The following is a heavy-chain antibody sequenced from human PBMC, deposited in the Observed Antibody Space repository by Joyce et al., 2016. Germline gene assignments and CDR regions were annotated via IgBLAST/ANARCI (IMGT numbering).Heavy chain of an antibody. J-gene: IGHJ5*02. CDR3: ARPVGPWGWFDP. CDR1: GFTFSKYW. V-gene: IGHV3-74*01. D-gene: IGHD3-16*01. Sequence: EVQLVQSGGGLVKPGGSLRLSCEVSGFTFSKYWMHWVRQAPGKGLGWVSHINSDGSTTSYADSVRGRFTISRDNAKDTLYLEMKSLRAEDTAVYYCARPVGPWGWFDPWGQGTLVTVSS. CDR2: INSDGSTT.